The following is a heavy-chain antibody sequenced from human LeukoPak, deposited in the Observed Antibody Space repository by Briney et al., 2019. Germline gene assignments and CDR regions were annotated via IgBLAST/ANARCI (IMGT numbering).Heavy chain of an antibody. CDR3: ARALRVGRYSADY. V-gene: IGHV1-8*01. J-gene: IGHJ4*02. D-gene: IGHD2-15*01. Sequence: ASVKVSCKASGYTFTSYDINWVRQATGQGLEWMGWMNPNSGNTGSAQRFQGRVTMTRNTSISTAYMELSSLRSEDTAVYYCARALRVGRYSADYWGQGTLVTVSS. CDR1: GYTFTSYD. CDR2: MNPNSGNT.